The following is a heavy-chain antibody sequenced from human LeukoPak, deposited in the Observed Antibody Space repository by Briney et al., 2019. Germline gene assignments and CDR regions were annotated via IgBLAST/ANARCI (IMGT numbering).Heavy chain of an antibody. CDR1: GYTFTSYD. CDR2: MNPNSGNT. J-gene: IGHJ4*02. D-gene: IGHD1-1*01. Sequence: GASVKVSCKASGYTFTSYDINWVRQATGQGLEWMGWMNPNSGNTDYAQKFQGRVTMTRNTSISTAYMELSSLRSEDTAVYYCARSDYNWNDYWGQGTLVTVSS. CDR3: ARSDYNWNDY. V-gene: IGHV1-8*01.